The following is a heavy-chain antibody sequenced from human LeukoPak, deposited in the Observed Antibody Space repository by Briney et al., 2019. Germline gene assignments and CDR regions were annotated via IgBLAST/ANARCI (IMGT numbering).Heavy chain of an antibody. CDR2: IYYSGST. CDR1: GGSISSYY. CDR3: ARATIFGVVEYYGMDV. D-gene: IGHD3-3*01. J-gene: IGHJ6*02. Sequence: SETLSLTCTVSGGSISSYYWSWIRQPPGKGLEWIGYIYYSGSTNYNPCLKSRVTISVDTSKNQFSLKLSSVTAADTAVYYCARATIFGVVEYYGMDVWGQGTTVTVSS. V-gene: IGHV4-59*01.